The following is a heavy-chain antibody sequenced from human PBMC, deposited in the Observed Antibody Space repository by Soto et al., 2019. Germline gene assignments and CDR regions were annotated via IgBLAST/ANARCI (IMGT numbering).Heavy chain of an antibody. CDR3: ARGVATYYFDY. CDR1: GYTFTSYA. Sequence: QVQLVQSGAEEKKPGASVKVSCKASGYTFTSYAMHWVRQAPGQRREWMGWINAGNGNTKYSQKFQGRVTITRDTSASTAYMELSRLRSEDTAVYYWARGVATYYFDYWGQVTLGTVSS. J-gene: IGHJ4*02. CDR2: INAGNGNT. D-gene: IGHD2-15*01. V-gene: IGHV1-3*05.